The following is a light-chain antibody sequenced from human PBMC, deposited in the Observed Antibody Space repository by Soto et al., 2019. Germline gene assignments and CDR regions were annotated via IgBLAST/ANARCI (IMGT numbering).Light chain of an antibody. J-gene: IGLJ3*02. CDR1: KLGDKY. CDR2: QDN. V-gene: IGLV3-1*01. CDR3: QAWDSSTAV. Sequence: SYELTQPPSVSVSPGQTASIPCSGEKLGDKYVSWYQQNRGQSPVLVIYQDNKRPSGIPERFSGSNSGNKATLTISVTQAIDEATYYCQAWDSSTAVFGGGTKLTVL.